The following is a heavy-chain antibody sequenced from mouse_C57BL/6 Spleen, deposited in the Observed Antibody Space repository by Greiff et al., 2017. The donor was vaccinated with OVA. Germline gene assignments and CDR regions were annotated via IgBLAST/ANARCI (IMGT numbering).Heavy chain of an antibody. CDR2: FYPGSGSL. J-gene: IGHJ4*01. V-gene: IGHV1-62-2*01. Sequence: VQLQESGAELVKPGASVKLSCKASGYTFTEYTIHWVKQRSGQGLEWIGWFYPGSGSLKYNEKFKDKATLTADKSSSTVYMELSRLTSEDSAVYFCARHGIYYGYDGGYGMDYWGQGTSVTVSS. D-gene: IGHD2-2*01. CDR1: GYTFTEYT. CDR3: ARHGIYYGYDGGYGMDY.